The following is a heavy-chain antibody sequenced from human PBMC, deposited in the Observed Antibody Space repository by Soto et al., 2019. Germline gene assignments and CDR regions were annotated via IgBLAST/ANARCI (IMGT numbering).Heavy chain of an antibody. J-gene: IGHJ4*02. D-gene: IGHD3-10*01. CDR2: ISYDGSKT. V-gene: IGHV3-30*04. CDR1: GIRFKIHA. CDR3: AKDGHSSGTYGHFDQ. Sequence: PGGSLRLSCAASGIRFKIHAMHWVRQAPGKGLEWVAGISYDGSKTYYGDSVKGRFTISRDDSNETVSLHMDSLRPEDTAIYYCAKDGHSSGTYGHFDQWGQGTLVTVSS.